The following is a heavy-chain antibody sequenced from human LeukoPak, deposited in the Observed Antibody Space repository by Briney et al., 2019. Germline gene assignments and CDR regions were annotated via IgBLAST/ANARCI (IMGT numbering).Heavy chain of an antibody. J-gene: IGHJ5*02. CDR1: GGSFSGYY. CDR3: AGIVVVPAAIPHKQFDP. Sequence: PSETLSLTCAVYGGSFSGYYWSWIRQPPGKGLEWIGEINHSGSTNYNPSLKSRVTISVDTSKNQFSLKLSSVTAADTAVYYCAGIVVVPAAIPHKQFDPWGQGTLVTVSS. D-gene: IGHD2-2*02. CDR2: INHSGST. V-gene: IGHV4-34*01.